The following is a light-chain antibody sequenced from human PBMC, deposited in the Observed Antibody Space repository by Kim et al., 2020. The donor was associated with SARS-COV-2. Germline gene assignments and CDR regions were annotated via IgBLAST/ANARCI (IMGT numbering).Light chain of an antibody. CDR1: ALPKQY. J-gene: IGLJ2*01. CDR3: QSVDSSGTYVV. Sequence: SYELTQPPSVSVSPGQTARITCSGDALPKQYAYWYQQKPGQAPVLVIYKDSERPSGIPERFSGSSSGTTVTLTISGVQAEDEADKYCQSVDSSGTYVVFG. V-gene: IGLV3-25*03. CDR2: KDS.